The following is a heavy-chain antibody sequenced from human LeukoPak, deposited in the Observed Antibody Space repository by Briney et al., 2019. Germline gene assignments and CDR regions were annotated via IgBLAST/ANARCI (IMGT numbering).Heavy chain of an antibody. CDR1: GFTFNYYA. CDR2: ISD. CDR3: ARHDSFIPY. V-gene: IGHV3-23*01. J-gene: IGHJ4*02. Sequence: GGSLRLSCVASGFTFNYYAMSWVRQAPGKGLEWVSGISDNYTDSVKGRFTISRDNTKNTVYLQMNNLRADDTAVYFCARHDSFIPYWGQGTLVTVSS. D-gene: IGHD5-18*01.